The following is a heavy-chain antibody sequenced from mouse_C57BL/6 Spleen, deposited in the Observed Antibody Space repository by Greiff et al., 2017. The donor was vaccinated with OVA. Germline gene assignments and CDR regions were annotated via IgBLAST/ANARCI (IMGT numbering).Heavy chain of an antibody. J-gene: IGHJ2*01. V-gene: IGHV1-54*01. CDR1: GYAFTNYL. Sequence: VMLVESGAELVRPGTSVKVSCKASGYAFTNYLIEWVKQRPGQGLEWIGVINPGSGGTNYNEKFKGKATLTADKSSSTAYMQLSSLTSEDSAVYFCARNGYYPFDYWGQGTTLTVSS. CDR3: ARNGYYPFDY. D-gene: IGHD2-3*01. CDR2: INPGSGGT.